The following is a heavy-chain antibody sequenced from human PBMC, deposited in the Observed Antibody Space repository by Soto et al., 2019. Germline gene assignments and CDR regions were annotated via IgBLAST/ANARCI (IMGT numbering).Heavy chain of an antibody. CDR1: GFTFSSYA. Sequence: EVQLLESGGGLVQPGGSLRLSCAASGFTFSSYAMSWVRQAPGKGLEWVSAISGSGGSTYYADSVKGRFTISRDNSKNTLYLQMNSLRADDTAVYYCAKDLSPYCGGDCYPYYFDYWGQGTLVTVSS. J-gene: IGHJ4*02. CDR3: AKDLSPYCGGDCYPYYFDY. CDR2: ISGSGGST. V-gene: IGHV3-23*01. D-gene: IGHD2-21*01.